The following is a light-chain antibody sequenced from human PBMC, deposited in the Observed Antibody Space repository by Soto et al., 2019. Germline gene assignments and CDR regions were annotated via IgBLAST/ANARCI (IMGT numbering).Light chain of an antibody. J-gene: IGLJ1*01. Sequence: QSALTQPASVSGSPGQSITISCTGTSSDVGGYNYVSWYQQHLDKAPKLMIYDVSNRPSGVSNRFSGSKSGNTASLTISGLQAEDEADYYCSSYTSSSTRVFGTGTKVTVL. CDR2: DVS. V-gene: IGLV2-14*01. CDR3: SSYTSSSTRV. CDR1: SSDVGGYNY.